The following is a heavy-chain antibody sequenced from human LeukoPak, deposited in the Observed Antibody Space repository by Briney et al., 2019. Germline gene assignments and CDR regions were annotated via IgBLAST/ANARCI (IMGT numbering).Heavy chain of an antibody. V-gene: IGHV4-38-2*01. CDR2: IYHTGST. D-gene: IGHD2-2*01. CDR3: ARQYCSSTNCPFDY. J-gene: IGHJ4*02. CDR1: GYSISSGYY. Sequence: SETLSLTCAVSGYSISSGYYWGWIRQPPGKGLEWIGSIYHTGSTSYNPSLKSRVTISVDTSKNQFSLKLSSVTAADTAMYYCARQYCSSTNCPFDYWGQGTLVTVSS.